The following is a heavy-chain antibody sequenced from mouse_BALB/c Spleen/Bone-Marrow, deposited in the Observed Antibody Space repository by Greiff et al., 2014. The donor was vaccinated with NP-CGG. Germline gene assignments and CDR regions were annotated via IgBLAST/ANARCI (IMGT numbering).Heavy chain of an antibody. CDR2: ISSGNSTI. Sequence: EVKLVESGGGLVQPGGSRKLSCAASGFTFSSFGMHWVRQAPEKGLEWVAYISSGNSTIYYADTVKGRFTISRDNPKNTLFLQMTSLRSEDTAMYYCARDDYDYAMDYWGQGTSVTVSS. J-gene: IGHJ4*01. D-gene: IGHD2-4*01. V-gene: IGHV5-17*02. CDR3: ARDDYDYAMDY. CDR1: GFTFSSFG.